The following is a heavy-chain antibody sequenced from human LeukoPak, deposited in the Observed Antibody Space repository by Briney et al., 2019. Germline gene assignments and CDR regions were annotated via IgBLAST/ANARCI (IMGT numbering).Heavy chain of an antibody. Sequence: PGGSLRLSCAAPGFTFSGYSMKWVRQAPGKGREWVSYINSGSSALYYADSVKGRFTISRDSAKNSLYLQMNSLRVEDTAVYSCARDRSSGYSDLWGRGTLVTVSS. J-gene: IGHJ2*01. CDR3: ARDRSSGYSDL. CDR1: GFTFSGYS. V-gene: IGHV3-48*04. CDR2: INSGSSAL.